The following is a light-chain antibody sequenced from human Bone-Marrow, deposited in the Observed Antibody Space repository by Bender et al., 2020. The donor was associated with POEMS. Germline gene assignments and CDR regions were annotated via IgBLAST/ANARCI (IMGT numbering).Light chain of an antibody. CDR2: NNS. CDR1: SSKFGSYP. Sequence: QSVLTQPPSASGTPGQMVTISCSGSSSKFGSYPVNWYQQLPGAAPKLVIFNNSQRPSGVPDRFSGSNSGTSASLAISGLLSGDEADFYCATWDDSLNGWVFGGGTKLTVL. CDR3: ATWDDSLNGWV. V-gene: IGLV1-44*01. J-gene: IGLJ3*02.